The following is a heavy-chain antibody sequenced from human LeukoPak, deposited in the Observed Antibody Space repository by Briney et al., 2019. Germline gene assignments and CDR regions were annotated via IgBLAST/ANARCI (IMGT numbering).Heavy chain of an antibody. CDR3: ARGRYCSSTSCYEVVDY. CDR1: GYTFTSYD. D-gene: IGHD2-2*01. V-gene: IGHV1-8*01. CDR2: MNPNSGNT. J-gene: IGHJ4*02. Sequence: ASVKVSCKASGYTFTSYDINWVRQATGQGLGWMGWMNPNSGNTGYAQKFQGRVTMTRNTSISTAYMELSSLRSEDTAVYYCARGRYCSSTSCYEVVDYWGQGTLVTVSS.